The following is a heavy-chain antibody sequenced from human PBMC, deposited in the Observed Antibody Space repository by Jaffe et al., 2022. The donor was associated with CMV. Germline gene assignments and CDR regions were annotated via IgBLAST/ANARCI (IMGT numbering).Heavy chain of an antibody. D-gene: IGHD3-10*01. V-gene: IGHV3-48*03. CDR2: ISDSGTPI. J-gene: IGHJ4*02. CDR1: GFVFSVYD. CDR3: TREPSSRSVYSEAHFDY. Sequence: EVQLEESGGDLVQPGESLRLSCAASGFVFSVYDMNWVRQAPGKGLEWVSYISDSGTPIYYADSVKGRFTISRDNAKNLLFLQMDSLRAEDSGVYFCTREPSSRSVYSEAHFDYWGQGTLVTVSS.